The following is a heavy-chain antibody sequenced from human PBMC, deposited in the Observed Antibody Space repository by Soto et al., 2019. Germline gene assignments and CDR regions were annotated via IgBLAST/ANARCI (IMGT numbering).Heavy chain of an antibody. CDR1: GGTFSSYA. CDR3: ARDSLDSSGYYQDAFDI. Sequence: SVKVSCKASGGTFSSYAISWVRQAPGQGLEWMGGIIPIFGTANYAQKFQGRVTITADKSTSTAYMELSSLRSEDTAVYYCARDSLDSSGYYQDAFDIWGQGTMVTVSS. V-gene: IGHV1-69*06. CDR2: IIPIFGTA. J-gene: IGHJ3*02. D-gene: IGHD3-22*01.